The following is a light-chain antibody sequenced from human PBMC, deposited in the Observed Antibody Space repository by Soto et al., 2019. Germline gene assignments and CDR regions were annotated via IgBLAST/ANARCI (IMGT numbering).Light chain of an antibody. CDR2: DNN. Sequence: QSVLTQPPSVSAAPGQMVTISCSGSSSNIGYNYVSWYQQLPGTAPKLLIYDNNKRPSGIPDRFSGSKSGTSATLGSTGLQTGDEAEYYCGKWDSSLNAGVFGGGTKVTVL. J-gene: IGLJ2*01. CDR1: SSNIGYNY. CDR3: GKWDSSLNAGV. V-gene: IGLV1-51*01.